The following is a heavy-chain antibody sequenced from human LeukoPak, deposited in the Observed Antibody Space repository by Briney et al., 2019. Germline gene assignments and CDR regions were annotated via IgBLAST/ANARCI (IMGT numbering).Heavy chain of an antibody. CDR1: GGSFSGYY. CDR3: ARAAPFLA. D-gene: IGHD3-3*01. Sequence: PSETPSLTCAVYGGSFSGYYWSWIRQPPGKGLEWIAEINHSGSTNYNPSLKSRVTISVDTSKNQFSLKLSSVTAADTAVYYCARAAPFLAWGQGTLVTVSS. J-gene: IGHJ5*02. V-gene: IGHV4-34*01. CDR2: INHSGST.